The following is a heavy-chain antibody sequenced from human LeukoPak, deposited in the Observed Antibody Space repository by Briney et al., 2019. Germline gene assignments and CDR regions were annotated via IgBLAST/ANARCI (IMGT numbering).Heavy chain of an antibody. V-gene: IGHV3-49*04. CDR3: TREAITYGGVIL. Sequence: GGSLRLSCTASGFTFGDYAMSWVRQAPGKGLEWVGFIRSKAYGGTTEYAASVKGRFTISRDDSKSIAYLQMNSLKTEDTAVYYCTREAITYGGVILWGQGTLVTVSS. CDR1: GFTFGDYA. D-gene: IGHD3-16*01. CDR2: IRSKAYGGTT. J-gene: IGHJ4*02.